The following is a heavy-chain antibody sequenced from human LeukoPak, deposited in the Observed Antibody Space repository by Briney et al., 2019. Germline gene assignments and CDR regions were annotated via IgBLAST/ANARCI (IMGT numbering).Heavy chain of an antibody. J-gene: IGHJ4*02. CDR3: ARGARAGYNLEPFDY. Sequence: SETLSLTCAVYGGPFSGYYWSWIRQPPGKGLEWIGEINHSGSTNYNPSLKSRVTISVDTSKNQFSLKLSSVTAADAAVYYCARGARAGYNLEPFDYWGQGTLVTVSS. D-gene: IGHD5-24*01. CDR1: GGPFSGYY. V-gene: IGHV4-34*01. CDR2: INHSGST.